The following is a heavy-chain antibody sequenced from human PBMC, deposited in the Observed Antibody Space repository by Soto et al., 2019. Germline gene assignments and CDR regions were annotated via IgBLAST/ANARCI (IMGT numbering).Heavy chain of an antibody. CDR2: INPNSGGT. Sequence: ASVKVSCKASGYTFTGYYMHWVRQAPGQGLEWMGWINPNSGGTNYAQKFQGRVTMTRDTSISTAYMELSRLRSDDTAVYYCARGWEEEIGPKDRNWFDTWGQGTLVTVSS. CDR3: ARGWEEEIGPKDRNWFDT. J-gene: IGHJ5*02. V-gene: IGHV1-2*02. CDR1: GYTFTGYY. D-gene: IGHD1-26*01.